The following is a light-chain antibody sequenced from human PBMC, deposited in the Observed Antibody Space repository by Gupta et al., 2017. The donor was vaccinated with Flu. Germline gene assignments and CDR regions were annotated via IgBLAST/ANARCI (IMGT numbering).Light chain of an antibody. CDR3: QQLGNWPLG. J-gene: IGKJ4*01. CDR1: QSVSSY. Sequence: ETVLTQSPATLSLSPGERATLTCRASQSVSSYLVCYQQKPGQAPRLLIYDASNRATGIPARFSGRGSGTEFTLTISILAPEDFTVYCSQQLGNWPLGFGGGTKVEIK. V-gene: IGKV3-11*01. CDR2: DAS.